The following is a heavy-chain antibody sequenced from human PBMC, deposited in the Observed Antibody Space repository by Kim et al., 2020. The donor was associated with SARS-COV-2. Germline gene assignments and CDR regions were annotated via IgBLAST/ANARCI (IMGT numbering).Heavy chain of an antibody. V-gene: IGHV1-2*02. CDR3: ARSSLLDFDY. J-gene: IGHJ4*02. Sequence: GGTNYAQRFQGRVTMTRDTSISTVYLEMTRLRSDDPAVYYCARSSLLDFDYWGQGTLVTVSS. D-gene: IGHD2-15*01. CDR2: GGT.